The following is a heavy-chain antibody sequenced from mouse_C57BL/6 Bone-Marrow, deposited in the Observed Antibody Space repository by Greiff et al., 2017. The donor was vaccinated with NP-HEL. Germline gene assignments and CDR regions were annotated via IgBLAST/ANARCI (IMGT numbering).Heavy chain of an antibody. CDR3: ASYGSIYVGYYLDY. J-gene: IGHJ2*01. Sequence: VQLQQPGAEPVKPGASVKMSCKASGYTFTSYWITWVKQRPGQGLEWIGDIYPGSGSTNYNEKFKSKATLTVDTSYSTAYMQLRSLTSEDSAVDYCASYGSIYVGYYLDYWGQGTTLTVSS. V-gene: IGHV1-55*01. D-gene: IGHD1-1*01. CDR1: GYTFTSYW. CDR2: IYPGSGST.